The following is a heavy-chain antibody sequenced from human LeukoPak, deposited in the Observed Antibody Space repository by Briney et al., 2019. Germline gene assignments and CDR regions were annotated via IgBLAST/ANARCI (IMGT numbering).Heavy chain of an antibody. CDR2: ISGSGGST. Sequence: GGSLRLSCAASGFTFSSYAMSWVRQAPGKGLEWVSAISGSGGSTYYADSVKGRFTISRDNSKNTLYLQMNSLRAEDTAVYYCARARDRQGYSSSWSDYWGQGTLVTVSS. CDR1: GFTFSSYA. J-gene: IGHJ4*02. D-gene: IGHD6-13*01. CDR3: ARARDRQGYSSSWSDY. V-gene: IGHV3-23*01.